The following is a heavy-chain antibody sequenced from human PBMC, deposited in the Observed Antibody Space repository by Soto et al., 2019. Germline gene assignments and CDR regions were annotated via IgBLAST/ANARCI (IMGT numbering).Heavy chain of an antibody. Sequence: QVQLVESGGGVVQPGRSLRLSCETSGFSFSVYGMHWVRQAPGKGLEWVAVIWYDESKQFYAASVEGRFTISRDNSKAIVYHQMNRLRAADTAVYYCAAGAERATEVHWGQGTLVTVSS. CDR1: GFSFSVYG. D-gene: IGHD2-8*02. J-gene: IGHJ4*02. V-gene: IGHV3-33*01. CDR3: AAGAERATEVH. CDR2: IWYDESKQ.